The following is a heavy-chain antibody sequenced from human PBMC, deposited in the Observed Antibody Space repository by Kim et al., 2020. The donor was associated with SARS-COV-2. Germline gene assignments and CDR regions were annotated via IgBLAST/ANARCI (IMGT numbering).Heavy chain of an antibody. CDR1: GYTFTGYY. D-gene: IGHD3-22*01. J-gene: IGHJ5*02. V-gene: IGHV1-2*02. CDR3: AREVLPSGYPYSFDP. CDR2: INPNTGEK. Sequence: ASVKVFCKASGYTFTGYYMHWVRQAPGQGLVWMGWINPNTGEKKYAQKFQGRVTMTRDTSISTAYMELSRLRYDDTAIYYCAREVLPSGYPYSFDPWGQGTLVTVSS.